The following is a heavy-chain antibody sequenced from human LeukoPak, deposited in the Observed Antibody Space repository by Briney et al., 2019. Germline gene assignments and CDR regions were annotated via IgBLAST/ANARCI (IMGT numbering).Heavy chain of an antibody. CDR1: GYTFTGYY. J-gene: IGHJ3*02. CDR3: ARDVSSSTHWGSFDI. Sequence: ASVKVSCKASGYTFTGYYMHWVRQAPGQGLEWMGWINPNSGGTNYAQKFQGWVTMTRDTSISTAYMELSRLRSDDTAVYYCARDVSSSTHWGSFDIWGQGTMVTVSS. D-gene: IGHD6-13*01. CDR2: INPNSGGT. V-gene: IGHV1-2*04.